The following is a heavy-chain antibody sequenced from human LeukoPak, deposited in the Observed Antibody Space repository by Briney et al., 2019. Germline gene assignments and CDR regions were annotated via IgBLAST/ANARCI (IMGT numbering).Heavy chain of an antibody. CDR3: ARDEDAF. Sequence: SETLSLTCAVYGGSFSGYYWSWIRQPPGKGLEWIGEINHSGSTNYNPSLKSRVTISVDTSKNQFSLKLSSVTAADTAVYYCARDEDAFGGQGTLVTVSS. V-gene: IGHV4-34*01. CDR1: GGSFSGYY. J-gene: IGHJ4*02. CDR2: INHSGST.